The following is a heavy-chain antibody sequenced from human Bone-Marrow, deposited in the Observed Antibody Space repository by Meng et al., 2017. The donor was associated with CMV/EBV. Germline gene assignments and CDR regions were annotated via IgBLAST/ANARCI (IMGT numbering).Heavy chain of an antibody. Sequence: ASVKVSCKASGYTLTGYYMHWVRQAPGQGLEWMGWINPNSDDTKYAQKFQGRVTMTRDTSSSTGHLEFRSLSSDDTVVYYCARVTGGFDYWGEGTLVTVSS. J-gene: IGHJ4*02. CDR2: INPNSDDT. CDR1: GYTLTGYY. V-gene: IGHV1-2*02. D-gene: IGHD7-27*01. CDR3: ARVTGGFDY.